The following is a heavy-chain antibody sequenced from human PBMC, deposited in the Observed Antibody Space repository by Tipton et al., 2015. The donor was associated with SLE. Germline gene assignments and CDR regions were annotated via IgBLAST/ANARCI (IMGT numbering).Heavy chain of an antibody. J-gene: IGHJ4*02. CDR2: INQSGST. V-gene: IGHV4-34*01. CDR1: GGSFSGYF. D-gene: IGHD1-20*01. CDR3: ARDLTGLGFDY. Sequence: LRLSCAVYGGSFSGYFWNWIRQPPGKGLEWIGEINQSGSTNYNPSLKSRATISVDTSKNQFSLKLSSVTAADTAIYYCARDLTGLGFDYWGQGTLVTVSS.